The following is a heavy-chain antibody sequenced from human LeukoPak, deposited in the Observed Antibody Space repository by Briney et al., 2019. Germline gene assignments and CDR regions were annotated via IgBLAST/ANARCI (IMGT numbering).Heavy chain of an antibody. CDR3: ARPGTTGTTFDY. Sequence: PSETLSLTCTVSGGSISSSSYYWGWIRQPPGKGLEWIGGIYYSGSTYYNPSLKSRVTRAVDTSKNQFSLKLSSVTAADTAVYYCARPGTTGTTFDYWGQGTLVTVSS. CDR1: GGSISSSSYY. CDR2: IYYSGST. D-gene: IGHD1-1*01. J-gene: IGHJ4*02. V-gene: IGHV4-39*01.